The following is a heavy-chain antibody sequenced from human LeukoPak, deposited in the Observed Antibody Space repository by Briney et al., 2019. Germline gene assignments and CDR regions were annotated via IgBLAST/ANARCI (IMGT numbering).Heavy chain of an antibody. CDR3: AKDQRSGSFYGMDV. D-gene: IGHD1-26*01. J-gene: IGHJ6*02. CDR2: ISGSGGST. V-gene: IGHV3-23*01. CDR1: GFTFSSYA. Sequence: GGSLRLSCAASGFTFSSYAMSWVRQAPGKGLEWVSAISGSGGSTYYADSVKGRFTISRDNSKNTLYLQMSSLRAEDTAVYYCAKDQRSGSFYGMDVWGQGTTVTVSS.